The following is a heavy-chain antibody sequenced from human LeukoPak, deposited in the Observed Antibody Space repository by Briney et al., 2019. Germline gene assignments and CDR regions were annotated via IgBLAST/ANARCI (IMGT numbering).Heavy chain of an antibody. Sequence: AASVKVSCKASGYTFTGYYMHWVRQAPGQGLEWMGWINPNSGGTNYAQKFQGRVTMTRDTSTSTVYMELSSLRSEDTAVYYCARDISREGPMDVWGKGTTVTISS. CDR2: INPNSGGT. J-gene: IGHJ6*03. CDR1: GYTFTGYY. CDR3: ARDISREGPMDV. V-gene: IGHV1-2*02. D-gene: IGHD1-26*01.